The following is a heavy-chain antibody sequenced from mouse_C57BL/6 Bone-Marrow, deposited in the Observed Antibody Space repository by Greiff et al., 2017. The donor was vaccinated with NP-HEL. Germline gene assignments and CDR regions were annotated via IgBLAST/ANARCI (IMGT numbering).Heavy chain of an antibody. Sequence: QVQLQQSGAELVRPGTSVKVSCKASGYAFTNYLIEWVKQRPGQGLEWIGVINPGSGGTNYNEKFKGKATLTADKSSSTAYMQLSSLTSEDSAVYFCARWAVVAHWYLDVWGTGTTVTVSS. J-gene: IGHJ1*03. CDR1: GYAFTNYL. D-gene: IGHD1-1*01. V-gene: IGHV1-54*01. CDR2: INPGSGGT. CDR3: ARWAVVAHWYLDV.